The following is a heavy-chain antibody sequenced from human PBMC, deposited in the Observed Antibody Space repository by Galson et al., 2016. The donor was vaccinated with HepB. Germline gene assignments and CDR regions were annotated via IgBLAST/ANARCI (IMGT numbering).Heavy chain of an antibody. CDR1: GDSVSSNSAA. CDR2: AFYRSKWYR. Sequence: CAISGDSVSSNSAAWNWIRQSPSRGLEWLGRAFYRSKWYRDYAMSVNSRISIDPDASKNQLSLQLNSVTPEDTAVYYCARGGKGGTYVSFDFWGQGTPVTVSS. J-gene: IGHJ4*02. V-gene: IGHV6-1*01. D-gene: IGHD3-16*01. CDR3: ARGGKGGTYVSFDF.